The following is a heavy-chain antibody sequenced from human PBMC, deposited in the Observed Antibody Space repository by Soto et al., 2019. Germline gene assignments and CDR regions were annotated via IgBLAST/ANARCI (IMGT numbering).Heavy chain of an antibody. J-gene: IGHJ6*02. CDR1: GFTFSGSA. D-gene: IGHD2-15*01. CDR2: IRSKANSYAT. Sequence: EVQLVESGGGLVQPGGSLKLSCAASGFTFSGSAMHWVRQASGKGLEWVGRIRSKANSYATAYAASVKGRITISRDDSKNTAYLQMNSLKTEDTAVYYCTRRTLFTTPGGYYYYGMDVWGQGTTVTVSS. CDR3: TRRTLFTTPGGYYYYGMDV. V-gene: IGHV3-73*02.